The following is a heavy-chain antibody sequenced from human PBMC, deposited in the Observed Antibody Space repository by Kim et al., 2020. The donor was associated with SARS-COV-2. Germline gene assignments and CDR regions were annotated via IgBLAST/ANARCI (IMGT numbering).Heavy chain of an antibody. J-gene: IGHJ4*02. CDR2: INTNTGNP. Sequence: ASVKVSCKASGYTFSSNAMNWVRQAPGQGPEWMGWINTNTGNPTYAQGFTGRYVFSLDTSVSTAYLQINNLKAEDSAVYYCAAWRPPDSVYCSTSSCQVIYYFDYWCQGTLVTVSS. CDR1: GYTFSSNA. CDR3: AAWRPPDSVYCSTSSCQVIYYFDY. D-gene: IGHD2-2*01. V-gene: IGHV7-4-1*02.